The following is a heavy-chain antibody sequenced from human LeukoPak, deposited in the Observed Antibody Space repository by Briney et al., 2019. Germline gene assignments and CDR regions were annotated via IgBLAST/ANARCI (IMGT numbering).Heavy chain of an antibody. D-gene: IGHD2-21*02. J-gene: IGHJ4*02. Sequence: GASVTLSCKASGYTFSNYAITWGRHAPGQGLEYMGWISVDNGDTNDAQMLQGRVTITTDTSTNTAYMELRGLRSDDTAVYYCARANCAGDCYLKHWGQGTLVTVSS. CDR1: GYTFSNYA. V-gene: IGHV1-18*01. CDR3: ARANCAGDCYLKH. CDR2: ISVDNGDT.